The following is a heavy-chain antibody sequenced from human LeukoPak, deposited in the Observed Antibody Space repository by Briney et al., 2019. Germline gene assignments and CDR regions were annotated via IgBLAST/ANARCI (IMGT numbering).Heavy chain of an antibody. V-gene: IGHV3-30-3*01. Sequence: GGSLRLSCAASGFTFSSYAMHWVRQAPGKGLEWVAVISYDGSNKYYADSVKGRFTIFRDNSKNTLYLQMNSLRAEDTAVYYCAREYCSGGSCYPDAFDIWGQGTMVTVSS. CDR1: GFTFSSYA. D-gene: IGHD2-15*01. CDR3: AREYCSGGSCYPDAFDI. J-gene: IGHJ3*02. CDR2: ISYDGSNK.